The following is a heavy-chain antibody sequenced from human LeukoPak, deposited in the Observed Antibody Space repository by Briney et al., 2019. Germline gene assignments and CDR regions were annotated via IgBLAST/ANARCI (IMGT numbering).Heavy chain of an antibody. J-gene: IGHJ3*01. CDR3: SRTSGGPWV. Sequence: PGGSLRLSCAASGFIFSNAWMNWVRQAPGKGLEWVGLIKSNTDGGTTDYAAPVKGRFTISRDDSKNTLYLQMNSLKIEDTAVYYCSRTSGGPWVWGQGTMVTVSS. CDR1: GFIFSNAW. V-gene: IGHV3-15*01. CDR2: IKSNTDGGTT. D-gene: IGHD2-8*02.